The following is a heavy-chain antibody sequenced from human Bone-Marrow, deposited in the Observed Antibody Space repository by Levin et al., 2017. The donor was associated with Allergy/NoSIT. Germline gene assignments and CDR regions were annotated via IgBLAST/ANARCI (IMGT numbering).Heavy chain of an antibody. CDR1: GFTFSNYA. CDR3: AKESAAIGIPYFDY. Sequence: GESLKISCAASGFTFSNYAMSWVRQAPGKGLEWVSGIRSSGGGTFYADSMKGRFTISRDNYKSTLHLQMNSLRADDTAVYYCAKESAAIGIPYFDYWGQGTLVAVSS. J-gene: IGHJ4*02. D-gene: IGHD6-13*01. CDR2: IRSSGGGT. V-gene: IGHV3-23*01.